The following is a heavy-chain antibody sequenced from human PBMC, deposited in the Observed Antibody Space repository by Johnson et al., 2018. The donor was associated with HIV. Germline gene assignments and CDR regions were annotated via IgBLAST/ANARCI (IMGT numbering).Heavy chain of an antibody. CDR1: GFTFSSYG. Sequence: QVQLVESGGGVVQPGRSLRPPCAASGFTFSSYGLPWVRQAPGKGLEWVAVISYDGSNKYYANSVKGRFTVSRDNSKNTLYLQMDSLRAEDTAVYYCAILGWGAFDIWGQGTMVTVSS. CDR3: AILGWGAFDI. V-gene: IGHV3-30*03. CDR2: ISYDGSNK. D-gene: IGHD2-21*01. J-gene: IGHJ3*02.